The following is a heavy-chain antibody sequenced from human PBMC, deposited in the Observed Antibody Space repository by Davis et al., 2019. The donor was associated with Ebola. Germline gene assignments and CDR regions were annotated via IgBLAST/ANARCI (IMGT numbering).Heavy chain of an antibody. V-gene: IGHV3-11*06. CDR2: ISSSSSYT. D-gene: IGHD2-15*01. Sequence: GESLKISCAASGFTFSDYYMSWIRQAPGKGLEWVSYISSSSSYTNYADSVKGRFTISRDNAKNSLYLHMNSLRAEDTAVYYCARDRGRRCSGGSCYGDYFDYWGQGTLVTVSS. CDR3: ARDRGRRCSGGSCYGDYFDY. CDR1: GFTFSDYY. J-gene: IGHJ4*02.